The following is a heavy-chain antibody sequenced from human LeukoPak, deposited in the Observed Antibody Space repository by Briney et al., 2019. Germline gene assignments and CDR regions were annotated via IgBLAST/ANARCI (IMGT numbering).Heavy chain of an antibody. V-gene: IGHV5-51*01. Sequence: GESLKISCKGSGYSFTGYWIGWVRQMPGKGLEWMGIVYPGDSDTRYSPSFQGQVTISADKSITTAYLQWSSLKASDSAIYYCARRRDRGRDFDLWGRGTLVNVSS. D-gene: IGHD6-25*01. J-gene: IGHJ2*01. CDR3: ARRRDRGRDFDL. CDR1: GYSFTGYW. CDR2: VYPGDSDT.